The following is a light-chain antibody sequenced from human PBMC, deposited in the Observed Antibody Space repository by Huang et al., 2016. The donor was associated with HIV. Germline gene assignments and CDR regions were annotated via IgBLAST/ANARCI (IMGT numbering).Light chain of an antibody. V-gene: IGKV1-39*01. CDR1: QTISKY. J-gene: IGKJ2*01. Sequence: DIQMTQFPTSLSASVGDRLTISCRSSQTISKYLNWYQQKPGGAPKLLISGTSKLQSGDPTRFSGSGSGTHFTLAINNLQPEDSATYYCQQSYSVPRTFGQGTKLEI. CDR2: GTS. CDR3: QQSYSVPRT.